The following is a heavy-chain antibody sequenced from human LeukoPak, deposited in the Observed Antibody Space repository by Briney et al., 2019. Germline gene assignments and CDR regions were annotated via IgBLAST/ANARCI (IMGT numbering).Heavy chain of an antibody. CDR2: ISSGTSTI. CDR3: ARDVTYYGGDWFDP. D-gene: IGHD4-23*01. Sequence: TGGSRRLSCAASGFTFTSTAMNWVRQAPGKGLEWVSYISSGTSTIYYADSVKGRFTISRDNAKNSLYLQMNSLKAEDTAVYYCARDVTYYGGDWFDPWGQGTLVTVSS. V-gene: IGHV3-48*04. J-gene: IGHJ5*02. CDR1: GFTFTSTA.